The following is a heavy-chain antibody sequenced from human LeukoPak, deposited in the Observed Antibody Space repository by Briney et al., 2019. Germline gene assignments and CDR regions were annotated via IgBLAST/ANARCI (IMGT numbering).Heavy chain of an antibody. CDR1: GFTFDDYA. D-gene: IGHD5-18*01. CDR2: ISWNSGSI. Sequence: SLRLSCAASGFTFDDYAMHWVRQAPGKGLEWVSGISWNSGSIAYADSVKGRFTISRDNAKNSLYLQMNSLRAEGTALYYCAKDMRYNSGGGFDFWGQGTLVTVSS. V-gene: IGHV3-9*01. CDR3: AKDMRYNSGGGFDF. J-gene: IGHJ4*02.